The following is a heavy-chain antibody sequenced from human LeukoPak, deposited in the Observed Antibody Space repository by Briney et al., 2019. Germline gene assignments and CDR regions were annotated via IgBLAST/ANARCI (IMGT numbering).Heavy chain of an antibody. D-gene: IGHD3-3*01. J-gene: IGHJ4*02. CDR2: ISAYNGNT. Sequence: ASVKVSCKASGYTFTSYGISWVRQAPGQGLEWMGWISAYNGNTKYAQKLQGRVTMTTDTSTSTAYMELRSLRSDDTAVYYCARDTGRRFLEWGFDYWGQGTLVTVSS. CDR1: GYTFTSYG. V-gene: IGHV1-18*01. CDR3: ARDTGRRFLEWGFDY.